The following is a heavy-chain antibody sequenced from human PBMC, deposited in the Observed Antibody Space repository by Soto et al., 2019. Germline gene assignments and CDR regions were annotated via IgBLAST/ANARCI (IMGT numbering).Heavy chain of an antibody. Sequence: QMQLQESGPGLVRPSQTLSLTCTVSGGSISSGDYYWSWIRQHPGRGLEWIGYVYYSGITFYNPSLKSRLTISVDTSKNQFYLRLGSVTAADTAVYYCAREMFSRTWYPGDWGQGTLVTVSS. V-gene: IGHV4-31*03. J-gene: IGHJ4*02. CDR3: AREMFSRTWYPGD. CDR1: GGSISSGDYY. CDR2: VYYSGIT. D-gene: IGHD6-13*01.